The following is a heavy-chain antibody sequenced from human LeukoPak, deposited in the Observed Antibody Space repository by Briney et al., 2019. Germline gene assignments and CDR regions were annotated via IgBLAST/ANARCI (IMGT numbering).Heavy chain of an antibody. D-gene: IGHD6-13*01. J-gene: IGHJ2*01. CDR1: GGSFSGYY. V-gene: IGHV4-34*01. CDR3: ARLPGIAAAGTRGLGWYFDL. CDR2: INHSGST. Sequence: SETLSLTCAVYGGSFSGYYWSWIRQPPGKGLEWIGEINHSGSTNYNPSLKSRVTISVDTSKNQFSLKLSSVTAADTAVYYCARLPGIAAAGTRGLGWYFDLWGRGPLVTVSS.